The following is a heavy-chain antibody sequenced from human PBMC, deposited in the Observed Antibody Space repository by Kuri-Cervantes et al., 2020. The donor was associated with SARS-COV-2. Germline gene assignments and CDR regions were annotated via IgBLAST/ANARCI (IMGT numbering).Heavy chain of an antibody. CDR3: ARFGDSSGYFDY. D-gene: IGHD3-22*01. CDR2: IYYSGST. CDR1: GVSISSYY. Sequence: GSLRLSCTVAGVSISSYYWSWIRQPPGKGLEWIGNIYYSGSTNYNPSLKSRVTISVDTFKNQFSLKLSSVTAADTAVYYCARFGDSSGYFDYWGQGTLVTVSS. J-gene: IGHJ4*02. V-gene: IGHV4-59*01.